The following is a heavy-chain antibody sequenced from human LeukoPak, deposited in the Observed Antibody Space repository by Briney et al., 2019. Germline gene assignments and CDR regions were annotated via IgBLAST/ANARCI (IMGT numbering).Heavy chain of an antibody. CDR3: AKFDWPDP. Sequence: GGSLRLSCAASGFTIRRYWMHWVRQAPGKGLEWVSRSEGDDSTTNYADSVKGRFTVSRDNAKNTLYLQMNSLRVEDTAVYYCAKFDWPDPWGQGTLVTVSP. CDR1: GFTIRRYW. CDR2: SEGDDSTT. V-gene: IGHV3-74*01. D-gene: IGHD3-16*01. J-gene: IGHJ5*02.